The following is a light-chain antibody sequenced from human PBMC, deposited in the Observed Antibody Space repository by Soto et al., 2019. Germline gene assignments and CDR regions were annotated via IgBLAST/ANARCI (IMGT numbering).Light chain of an antibody. CDR1: HDIRKY. CDR2: DAS. CDR3: QQYENFPIT. J-gene: IGKJ5*01. V-gene: IGKV1-33*01. Sequence: DIQMTQSPSSLSASVGDRVTITCQASHDIRKYLNWYQQKPGKAPRLLIYDASNMEKGVPSRFTGSGSGTDFILTISSLQPEDIATYYCQQYENFPITFGQGTRRETK.